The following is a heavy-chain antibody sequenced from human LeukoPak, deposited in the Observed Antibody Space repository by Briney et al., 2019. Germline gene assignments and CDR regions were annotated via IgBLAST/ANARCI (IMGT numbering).Heavy chain of an antibody. CDR3: ARVGDYYYESSGYCDF. D-gene: IGHD3-22*01. CDR1: GYTFRSYG. J-gene: IGHJ4*02. V-gene: IGHV1-18*01. CDR2: ISAYNGNT. Sequence: ASVKVSCKASGYTFRSYGINWVRQAPGQGREWMGWISAYNGNTNYAQNVQGRVTMTTDTSTSTVYMELRSLRSDDTAVYYCARVGDYYYESSGYCDFWGQGTLVTVSS.